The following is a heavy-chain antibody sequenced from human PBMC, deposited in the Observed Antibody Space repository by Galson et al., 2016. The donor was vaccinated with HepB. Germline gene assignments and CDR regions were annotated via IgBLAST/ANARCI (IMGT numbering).Heavy chain of an antibody. CDR1: GFTFSGYT. Sequence: SLRLSCAASGFTFSGYTMNWVRQAPGKGLEWVSSISSISSYIYYADSVRGRFTISRDNAKNSLYLQMNSLRAEDTAVYYCARLPSSSTRRIAPRRVGYWGQGTLVTVSS. CDR3: ARLPSSSTRRIAPRRVGY. V-gene: IGHV3-21*01. J-gene: IGHJ4*02. D-gene: IGHD6-6*01. CDR2: ISSISSYI.